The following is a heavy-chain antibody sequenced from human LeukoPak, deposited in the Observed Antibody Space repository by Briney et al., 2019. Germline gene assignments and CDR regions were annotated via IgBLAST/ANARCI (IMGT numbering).Heavy chain of an antibody. J-gene: IGHJ4*02. D-gene: IGHD3-3*01. CDR1: GFTFSSYA. CDR3: AKDYDFWSGSTGNQPTYYFDY. V-gene: IGHV3-23*01. CDR2: ISGSGGST. Sequence: GGSLRLSCAASGFTFSSYAMSWVRQAPGKGLEWVSAISGSGGSTYYADSVKGRFTISRDNSKNTLYLQMNSLRAEDTAVYHCAKDYDFWSGSTGNQPTYYFDYWGQGTLVTVSS.